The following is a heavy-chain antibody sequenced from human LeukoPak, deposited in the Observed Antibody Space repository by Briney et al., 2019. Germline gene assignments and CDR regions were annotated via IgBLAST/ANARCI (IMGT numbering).Heavy chain of an antibody. Sequence: ASVRVSCKASGYTFTGYYMHWVRQAPGQGLEWMGWINPNSGGTNYAQKFQGRVTMTRDTSISTAYMELSRLRSDDTAVYYCARDGSSSGGGWFDPWGQGTLVTVSS. D-gene: IGHD6-6*01. V-gene: IGHV1-2*02. CDR1: GYTFTGYY. CDR2: INPNSGGT. J-gene: IGHJ5*02. CDR3: ARDGSSSGGGWFDP.